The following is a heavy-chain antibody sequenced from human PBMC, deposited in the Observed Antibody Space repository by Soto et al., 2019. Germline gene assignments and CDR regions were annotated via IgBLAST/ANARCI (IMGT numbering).Heavy chain of an antibody. CDR3: AHEGDNDSSGYFDC. CDR2: IYWDDDK. Sequence: QITLKESGPTLVKPTQTLTLTCTFSGFSLSTDGVGVGWIRQPPGKALEWLALIYWDDDKRYGPSLKSRLTLTKDTYKNQVVLTMTNMDPVDTATYYCAHEGDNDSSGYFDCWGQGTLVTVSS. V-gene: IGHV2-5*05. D-gene: IGHD3-22*01. J-gene: IGHJ4*02. CDR1: GFSLSTDGVG.